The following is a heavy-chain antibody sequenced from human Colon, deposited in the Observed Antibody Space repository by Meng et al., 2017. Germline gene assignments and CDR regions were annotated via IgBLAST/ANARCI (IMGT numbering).Heavy chain of an antibody. CDR2: IYRSGST. D-gene: IGHD3-22*01. Sequence: QGHVHGSGPGLVKPSGTLSLTCVVSGGSLISSNWWTWVRQAPGKGLEWIGEIYRSGSTNYNPSLKSRVTISIDTSKNEFSLKLTSVTAADTALYYCARRVQYSSGYYYFDFWGQGTLVTVSS. CDR1: GGSLISSNW. J-gene: IGHJ4*02. V-gene: IGHV4-4*02. CDR3: ARRVQYSSGYYYFDF.